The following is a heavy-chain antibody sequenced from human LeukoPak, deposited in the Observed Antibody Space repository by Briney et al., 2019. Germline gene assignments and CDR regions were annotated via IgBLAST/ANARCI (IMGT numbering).Heavy chain of an antibody. Sequence: GGSLRLSCAASGFTFSTYAMSWVRQAPGKGLEWVSAISSTGATTYYTDSVKGRFTISRDNSKNTLYVQLNSLRSEDTAVYYCARVEVVPAAMGMEYYYYYMDVWGKGTTVTVSS. V-gene: IGHV3-23*01. CDR1: GFTFSTYA. CDR2: ISSTGATT. D-gene: IGHD2-2*01. CDR3: ARVEVVPAAMGMEYYYYYMDV. J-gene: IGHJ6*03.